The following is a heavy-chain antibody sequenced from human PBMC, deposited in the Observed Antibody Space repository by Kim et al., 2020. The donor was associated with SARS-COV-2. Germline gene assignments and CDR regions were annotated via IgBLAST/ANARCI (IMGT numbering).Heavy chain of an antibody. D-gene: IGHD3-22*01. J-gene: IGHJ3*01. V-gene: IGHV4-59*08. CDR2: MRDTGAT. CDR3: ARHYNYDDRLDPFYL. Sequence: SETLSLTCTVSGGTVRDYYWSWIRQSPGRGLEWIAFMRDTGATGSNPSLRSRLTMSIDTPNNLFSLRLGSVTAADTAVYFCARHYNYDDRLDPFYLWG. CDR1: GGTVRDYY.